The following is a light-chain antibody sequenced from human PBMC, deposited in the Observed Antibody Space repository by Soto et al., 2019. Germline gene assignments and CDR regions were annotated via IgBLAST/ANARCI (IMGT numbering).Light chain of an antibody. V-gene: IGKV3-15*01. CDR2: GAS. CDR3: QQYNNWRQT. Sequence: EIVMTQSPATLSVSPGERATLSCRASHSVRSSLAWYQQKPGQAPRLLIHGASARATGVPARFSGSGSGTQFTLTISSLQSEDFAVYYCQQYNNWRQTFGQGTKVDIK. CDR1: HSVRSS. J-gene: IGKJ1*01.